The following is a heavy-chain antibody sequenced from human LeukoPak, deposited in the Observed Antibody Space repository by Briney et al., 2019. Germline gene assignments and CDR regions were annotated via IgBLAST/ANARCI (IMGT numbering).Heavy chain of an antibody. J-gene: IGHJ5*02. V-gene: IGHV3-20*04. CDR2: ITWSGGST. Sequence: GGSLRLSCAASGFTVSSDCMNWVRQAPGKGLEWVSGITWSGGSTGYTDSVKGRFTISRDNAKNSLYLQMNSLRAEDTALYYCARDLLRFGELWENWFDPWGQGTLVTVSS. CDR3: ARDLLRFGELWENWFDP. CDR1: GFTVSSDC. D-gene: IGHD3-10*01.